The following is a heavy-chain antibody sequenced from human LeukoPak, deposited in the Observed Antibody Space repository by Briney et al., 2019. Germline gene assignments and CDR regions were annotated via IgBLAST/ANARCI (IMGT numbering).Heavy chain of an antibody. CDR2: ISYDGSNK. J-gene: IGHJ6*03. V-gene: IGHV3-30*03. CDR3: ARGDFYYYYYMDF. Sequence: GGSLRLSCAASGFTFSSYGMHWVRQAPGKGLEGVAVISYDGSNKYYADSVKGRFTISRDNAKNTLYLQMNSLRAEDTAVYYCARGDFYYYYYMDFWGKGTTVTVSS. CDR1: GFTFSSYG.